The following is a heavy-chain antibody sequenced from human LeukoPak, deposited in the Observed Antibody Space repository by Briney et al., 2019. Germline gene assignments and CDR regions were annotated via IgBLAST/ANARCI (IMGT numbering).Heavy chain of an antibody. V-gene: IGHV4-59*01. CDR2: IYNSEGT. J-gene: IGHJ4*02. CDR3: ARGSSWLDY. Sequence: TSETLSLTCIVSGDSISSDYWSWIRQPPGKGLEWIGYIYNSEGTNYNPSLKSRVTISGDTSSKHFSLKVDSVTAADTAVYYCARGSSWLDYWGQGILVTVSS. CDR1: GDSISSDY. D-gene: IGHD6-13*01.